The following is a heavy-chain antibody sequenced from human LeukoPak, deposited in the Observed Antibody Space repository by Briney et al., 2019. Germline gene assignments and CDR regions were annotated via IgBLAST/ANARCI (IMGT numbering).Heavy chain of an antibody. V-gene: IGHV1-24*01. Sequence: ASVKVSCKVSGYTLSDLSMHWVRQAPGEGLEWMGGSDNGESEPAYAHNFQGRVTLTEDTSTDTAYMEIHNLRPDDSAMYYCTTDVGDCSDGICYSGDAFDVWGRGTMVTVSS. CDR1: GYTLSDLS. D-gene: IGHD2-15*01. CDR3: TTDVGDCSDGICYSGDAFDV. CDR2: SDNGESEP. J-gene: IGHJ3*01.